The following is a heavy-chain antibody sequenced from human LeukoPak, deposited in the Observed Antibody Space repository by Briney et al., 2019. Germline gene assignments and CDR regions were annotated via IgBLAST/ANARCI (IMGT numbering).Heavy chain of an antibody. CDR3: AKERGTSGYFDY. V-gene: IGHV3-43*01. J-gene: IGHJ4*02. CDR1: GFTFDDHT. CDR2: ISWNGVST. D-gene: IGHD3-10*01. Sequence: PGGSLRLSCAASGFTFDDHTMHWVRQAPGKGLEWVSLISWNGVSTYYADSVKGRFTMSRDNSKNSLYVQMNSLRTEDTALYYCAKERGTSGYFDYWGQGTLVTVSS.